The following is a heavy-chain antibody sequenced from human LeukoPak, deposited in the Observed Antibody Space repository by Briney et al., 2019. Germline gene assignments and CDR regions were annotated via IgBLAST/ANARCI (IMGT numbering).Heavy chain of an antibody. D-gene: IGHD3-10*02. V-gene: IGHV1-18*01. CDR2: ITPYNGNT. CDR1: GYTFINYA. Sequence: ASVTVSCKASGYTFINYAISWVRQAPGQGVEWMGWITPYNGNTNYAQNLQGRVTMTTDTSTSTAYMELRSLRSDDTALYYCARDYTHCSADDWYWGQGTLVTVSS. J-gene: IGHJ4*02. CDR3: ARDYTHCSADDWY.